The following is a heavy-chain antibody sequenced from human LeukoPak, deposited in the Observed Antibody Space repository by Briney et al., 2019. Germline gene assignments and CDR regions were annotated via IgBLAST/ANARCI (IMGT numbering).Heavy chain of an antibody. CDR3: AKRDPLSGWSGGYNY. CDR1: GFTFSSYT. D-gene: IGHD6-19*01. V-gene: IGHV3-48*01. J-gene: IGHJ4*02. Sequence: GGSLRLSCAASGFTFSSYTMNWVRQAPGKGLEWVSYISSSSSNIYYADSVKGRFTISRDNAKNSLYLQMNSLRAEDTAVYYCAKRDPLSGWSGGYNYWGQGTLVTVSS. CDR2: ISSSSSNI.